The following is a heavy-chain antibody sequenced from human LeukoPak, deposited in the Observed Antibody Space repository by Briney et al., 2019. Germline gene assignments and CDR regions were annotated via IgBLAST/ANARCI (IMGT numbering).Heavy chain of an antibody. CDR3: ARWYSSGWAFDY. Sequence: SETLSLTCTVSGXTISSYYGNWIRQPPGKGLEWIGYIHYSGSTKYNPSLKSRVTISVDTSKNQFSLKLSSVTAADTAVYYCARWYSSGWAFDYWGQGTLVTVSS. V-gene: IGHV4-59*08. J-gene: IGHJ4*02. CDR2: IHYSGST. CDR1: GXTISSYY. D-gene: IGHD6-19*01.